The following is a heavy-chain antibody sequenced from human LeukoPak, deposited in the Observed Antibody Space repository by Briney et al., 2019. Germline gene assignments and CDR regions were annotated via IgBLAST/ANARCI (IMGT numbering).Heavy chain of an antibody. J-gene: IGHJ4*02. D-gene: IGHD1-14*01. CDR3: AKFGSDSDY. CDR2: ISWNSGSI. V-gene: IGHV3-9*01. CDR1: GFTFSSYA. Sequence: GGSLRLSCAASGFTFSSYAMSWVRQAPGKGLEWVSGISWNSGSIGYADSVKGRFTISRDNAKNSLYLQMNSLRAEDTALYYCAKFGSDSDYWGQGTLVTVSS.